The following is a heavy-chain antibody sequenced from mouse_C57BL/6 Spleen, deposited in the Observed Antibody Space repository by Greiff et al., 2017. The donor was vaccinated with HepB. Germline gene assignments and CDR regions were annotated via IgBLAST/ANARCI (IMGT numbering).Heavy chain of an antibody. J-gene: IGHJ2*01. CDR2: IDPSDSYT. CDR1: GYTFTSYW. Sequence: QVQLQQPGAELVMPGASVKLSCKASGYTFTSYWMHWVKQRPGQGLEWIGEIDPSDSYTNYNQKFKGKSTLTVDKSSSTAYMQLSSLTSEDSAVYYCARGKNYYGSSSFFDYWAKAPLSQSPQ. CDR3: ARGKNYYGSSSFFDY. D-gene: IGHD1-1*01. V-gene: IGHV1-69*01.